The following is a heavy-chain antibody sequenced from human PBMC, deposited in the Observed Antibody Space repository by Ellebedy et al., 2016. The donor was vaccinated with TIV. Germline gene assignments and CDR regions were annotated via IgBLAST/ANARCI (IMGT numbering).Heavy chain of an antibody. Sequence: AASVKVSCKASGGTFSSYAFSWVRQAPGQGLEWMGGIIPMFDTANYAQKYQGRVTITADESTATAYMELSSLRSDDTAVYYCARAGGNCRSTTCRHLYSFDYWGQGTLVTVSS. D-gene: IGHD2-2*01. CDR2: IIPMFDTA. J-gene: IGHJ4*02. CDR3: ARAGGNCRSTTCRHLYSFDY. V-gene: IGHV1-69*13. CDR1: GGTFSSYA.